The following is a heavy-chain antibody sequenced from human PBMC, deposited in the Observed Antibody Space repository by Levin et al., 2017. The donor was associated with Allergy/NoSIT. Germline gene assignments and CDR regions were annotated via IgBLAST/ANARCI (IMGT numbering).Heavy chain of an antibody. V-gene: IGHV3-23*01. D-gene: IGHD6-19*01. CDR1: GFTFSSSA. CDR3: AKDLSTESGCSDY. CDR2: ISGSGGRR. Sequence: GGSLRLSCAASGFTFSSSAMSWVRQAPGKGLEWVSTISGSGGRRYYADSVKGRCTISRDNSKNTLYLQVNSLRAEDTAVYFCAKDLSTESGCSDYWGQGTLVTVSS. J-gene: IGHJ4*02.